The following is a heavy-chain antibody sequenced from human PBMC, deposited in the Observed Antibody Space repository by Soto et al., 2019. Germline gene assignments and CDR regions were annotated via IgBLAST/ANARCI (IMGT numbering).Heavy chain of an antibody. CDR1: GFTFSSYA. CDR2: ISYDGSNK. D-gene: IGHD2-21*02. J-gene: IGHJ6*02. V-gene: IGHV3-30-3*01. Sequence: QVQLVESGGGVVQPGRSLRLSCAASGFTFSSYAMHWVRQAPGKGLEWVAVISYDGSNKYYADSVKGRFTISRDNSKNTLYLRMISLGAEDTAVYYCASGVAYCGGDCYWFSAPDVWGQGTTVTVSS. CDR3: ASGVAYCGGDCYWFSAPDV.